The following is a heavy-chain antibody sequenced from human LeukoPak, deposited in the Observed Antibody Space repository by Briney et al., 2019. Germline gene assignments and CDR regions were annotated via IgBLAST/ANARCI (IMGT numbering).Heavy chain of an antibody. CDR2: IYTSGST. CDR1: GGSISSYY. CDR3: ARGPGVGYYDSSGLTQ. V-gene: IGHV4-4*07. Sequence: PSETLSLTCIVSGGSISSYYWSWIRQPAGKGLEWIGRIYTSGSTNYNPSLKSRVTMSVDTSKNQFSLKLSSVTAADTAVYYCARGPGVGYYDSSGLTQWGQGTLVTVSS. D-gene: IGHD3-22*01. J-gene: IGHJ4*02.